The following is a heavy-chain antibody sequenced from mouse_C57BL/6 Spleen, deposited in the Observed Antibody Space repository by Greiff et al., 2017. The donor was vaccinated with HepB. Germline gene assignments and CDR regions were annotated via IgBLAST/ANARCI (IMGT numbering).Heavy chain of an antibody. D-gene: IGHD4-1*02. CDR1: GYAFSSYW. CDR3: ARYLNWDDPMDY. Sequence: VQLQQSGAELVKPGASVKISCKASGYAFSSYWMNWVKQRPGKGLEWIGQIYPGDGDTNYNGKFKGKATLTADKSSSTAYMQLSSLTSEDSAVYFCARYLNWDDPMDYWGQGTSVTVSS. J-gene: IGHJ4*01. CDR2: IYPGDGDT. V-gene: IGHV1-80*01.